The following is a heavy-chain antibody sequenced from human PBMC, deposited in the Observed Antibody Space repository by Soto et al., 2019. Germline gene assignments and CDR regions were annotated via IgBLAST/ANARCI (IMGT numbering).Heavy chain of an antibody. D-gene: IGHD2-21*02. J-gene: IGHJ4*02. CDR2: IIPILGIA. V-gene: IGHV1-69*02. Sequence: QVQLVQSGAEVKKPGSSVKDSCKASGGTFSSYTIRWVRQAPGQGLEWMGRIIPILGIANYAQKFQGRVTITADKSTSTAYMELSSLRSEDTAVYYCARDDGLAYCGGDCYSWGQGTLVTVSS. CDR3: ARDDGLAYCGGDCYS. CDR1: GGTFSSYT.